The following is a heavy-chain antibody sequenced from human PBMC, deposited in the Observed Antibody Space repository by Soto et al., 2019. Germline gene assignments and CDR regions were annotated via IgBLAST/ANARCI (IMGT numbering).Heavy chain of an antibody. CDR3: ARAQYDFWSGYYGMDV. CDR1: GFTFSSYA. V-gene: IGHV3-30-3*01. J-gene: IGHJ6*02. CDR2: ISYDGSNE. D-gene: IGHD3-3*01. Sequence: GGSLRLSCAASGFTFSSYAMHWVRQAPGKGLEWVAVISYDGSNEYYADSVKGRFTISRDNSKNTLYLQMNSLRAEDTAVYYCARAQYDFWSGYYGMDVWGQGTTVTVSS.